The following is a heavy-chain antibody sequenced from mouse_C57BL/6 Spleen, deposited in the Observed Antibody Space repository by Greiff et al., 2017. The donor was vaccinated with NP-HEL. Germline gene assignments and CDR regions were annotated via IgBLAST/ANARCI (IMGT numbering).Heavy chain of an antibody. J-gene: IGHJ2*01. CDR2: ISYDGSN. CDR3: AREGLYYGSRGGDY. Sequence: EVQLQESGPGLVKPSQSLSLTCSVTGYSITSGYYWNWIRQFPGNKLEWMGYISYDGSNNYNPSLKNRISITRDTSKNQFFLKLNSVTTEDTATYYCAREGLYYGSRGGDYWGQGTTLTVSS. D-gene: IGHD1-1*01. CDR1: GYSITSGYY. V-gene: IGHV3-6*01.